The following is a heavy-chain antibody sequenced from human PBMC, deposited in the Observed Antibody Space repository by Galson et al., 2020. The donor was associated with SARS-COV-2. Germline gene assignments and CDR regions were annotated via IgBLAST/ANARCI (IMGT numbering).Heavy chain of an antibody. V-gene: IGHV3-23*01. D-gene: IGHD4-17*01. Sequence: GRSLRLSCAASGFTFTRYAMSWIRQAPGKGLEWVSSISAGGATTYHAESVKGRLTISRDNSKNTLYLQMNSLRVEDTALYYCAKDQGNDYGDQLDYWGQGTLVSVSS. J-gene: IGHJ4*02. CDR3: AKDQGNDYGDQLDY. CDR2: ISAGGATT. CDR1: GFTFTRYA.